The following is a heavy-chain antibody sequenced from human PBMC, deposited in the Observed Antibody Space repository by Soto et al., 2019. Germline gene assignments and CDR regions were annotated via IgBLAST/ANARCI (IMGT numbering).Heavy chain of an antibody. CDR1: GFTFSSYA. J-gene: IGHJ4*02. CDR3: ATDRSYSSSSWGIDY. V-gene: IGHV3-23*01. D-gene: IGHD6-6*01. CDR2: ISGSGDSR. Sequence: EVQLFESGGGLVQSGGSRRLSCAASGFTFSSYAMTWVRQAPGKGLEWVSIISGSGDSRYYADSVKGRFTISRDNSENTLYLLMNDLRADDTAVYYCATDRSYSSSSWGIDYWGQGTVVTVSS.